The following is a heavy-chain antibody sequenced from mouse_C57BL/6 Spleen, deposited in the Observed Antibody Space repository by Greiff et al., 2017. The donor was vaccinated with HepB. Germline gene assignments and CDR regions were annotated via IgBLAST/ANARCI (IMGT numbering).Heavy chain of an antibody. CDR1: GYTFTSYW. Sequence: QVQLQQSGAELVRPGSSVKLSCKASGYTFTSYWMDWVKQRPGQGLEWIGNIYPSDSETHYNQKFKDKATLTVDKSSSTAYMQLSSLTSEDSAVYYCARGGYYDGAWFAYWGQGTLVTVSA. V-gene: IGHV1-61*01. J-gene: IGHJ3*01. CDR2: IYPSDSET. D-gene: IGHD1-1*01. CDR3: ARGGYYDGAWFAY.